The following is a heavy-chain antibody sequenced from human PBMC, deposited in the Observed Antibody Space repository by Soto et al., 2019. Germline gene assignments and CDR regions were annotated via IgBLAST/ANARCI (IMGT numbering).Heavy chain of an antibody. D-gene: IGHD1-26*01. V-gene: IGHV1-69*01. CDR3: ASGLPWDWFDS. CDR2: FIPIFSFA. Sequence: QVQLVQSGAEVKKPVSSVRVSCKSSGGTFSSYAISWVRQAPGQGLQWMGGFIPIFSFAKVAENFQGRVTVTADESTATAYMDLSSLKSDDTAVYYCASGLPWDWFDSWGQGTLVTVSS. J-gene: IGHJ5*01. CDR1: GGTFSSYA.